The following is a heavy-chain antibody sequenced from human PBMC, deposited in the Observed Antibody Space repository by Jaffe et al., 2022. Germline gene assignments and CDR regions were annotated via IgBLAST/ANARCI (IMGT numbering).Heavy chain of an antibody. CDR2: IRSKAYGGTI. CDR3: TRAHGDYLYYFDY. Sequence: EVQLVESGGGLVQPGRSLRLSCTASGFAFGDFAMSWARQAPGKGLEWVGFIRSKAYGGTIEYAASVKGRFTISRDDSKSIAYLEMSSLKTEDTAVYYCTRAHGDYLYYFDYWGQGTLVTVSS. J-gene: IGHJ4*02. V-gene: IGHV3-49*04. D-gene: IGHD4-17*01. CDR1: GFAFGDFA.